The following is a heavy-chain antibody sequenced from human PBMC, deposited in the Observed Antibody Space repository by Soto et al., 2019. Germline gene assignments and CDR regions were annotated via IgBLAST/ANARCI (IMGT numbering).Heavy chain of an antibody. CDR2: ISGNGGRT. Sequence: GGSLRLSCAASGFTFSSYAMSWVRQAPGKGLEWVSAISGNGGRTYYADSVKGRLTISRDNSKNTLYLQMNSLRAEDTAVYYCAKDPRLHLAGSSWYYFDYWGQGTLVTVSS. J-gene: IGHJ4*02. V-gene: IGHV3-23*01. CDR3: AKDPRLHLAGSSWYYFDY. D-gene: IGHD6-13*01. CDR1: GFTFSSYA.